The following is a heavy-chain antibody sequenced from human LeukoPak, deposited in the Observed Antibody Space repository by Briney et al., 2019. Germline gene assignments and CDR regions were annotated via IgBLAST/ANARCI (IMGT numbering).Heavy chain of an antibody. D-gene: IGHD1-26*01. CDR1: GFTFSYYG. Sequence: GGSLRLSCGASGFTFSYYGLHWVRQAPGKGLEWVALISYGGNNKDYADSVKGRFTISRDNAKNSLYLQMNSLRAEDTAVYYCARTPELPYYGMDVWGQGTTVTVSS. CDR3: ARTPELPYYGMDV. V-gene: IGHV3-30*03. J-gene: IGHJ6*02. CDR2: ISYGGNNK.